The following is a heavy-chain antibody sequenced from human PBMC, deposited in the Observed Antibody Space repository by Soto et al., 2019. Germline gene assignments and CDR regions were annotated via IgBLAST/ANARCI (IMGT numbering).Heavy chain of an antibody. CDR1: GGSISSSRSY. Sequence: PSETLSLTCTVSGGSISSSRSYWGWIRQPPGKGLEWIGNIHYSGNTFYSPSLKSRVTISVDTSKNQFSLKLNSVTAADTAVYYCDQEDTLISSAYFPYRGQETLFTVPS. CDR3: DQEDTLISSAYFPY. J-gene: IGHJ4*02. CDR2: IHYSGNT. D-gene: IGHD3-10*01. V-gene: IGHV4-39*01.